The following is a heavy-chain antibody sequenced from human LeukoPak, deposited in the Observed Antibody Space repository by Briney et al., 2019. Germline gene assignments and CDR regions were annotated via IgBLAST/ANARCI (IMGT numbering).Heavy chain of an antibody. D-gene: IGHD6-6*01. CDR3: ARDWGVGGRPGYMDD. Sequence: SETLSLTCTVSGGSISNKYWSWIRQPPGRGLEWIGYIYYSGNTNYNPSLKSRVTILVDTSKNQVSLKLSSVTAADTAVYFCARDWGVGGRPGYMDDWGKGTTVTVSS. V-gene: IGHV4-59*01. J-gene: IGHJ6*03. CDR2: IYYSGNT. CDR1: GGSISNKY.